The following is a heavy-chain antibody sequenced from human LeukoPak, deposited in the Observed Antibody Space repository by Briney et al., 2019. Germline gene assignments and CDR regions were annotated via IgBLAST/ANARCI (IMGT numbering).Heavy chain of an antibody. Sequence: GGSLRLSCAASAFTFSSYWMSWVRQAPGKGLEWVANIKQDGSEKYYVDSVKGRFTISRDNAKNSLYLQMNSLRAEDTAVYYCARDYFIYSAGYYMDVWGKGTTVTVSS. J-gene: IGHJ6*03. D-gene: IGHD6-13*01. V-gene: IGHV3-7*01. CDR2: IKQDGSEK. CDR1: AFTFSSYW. CDR3: ARDYFIYSAGYYMDV.